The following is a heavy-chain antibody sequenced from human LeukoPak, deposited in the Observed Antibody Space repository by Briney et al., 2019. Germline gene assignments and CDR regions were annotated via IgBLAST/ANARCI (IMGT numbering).Heavy chain of an antibody. J-gene: IGHJ4*02. CDR2: INPNSGGT. CDR1: GYTFTGYY. Sequence: ASVKVSCKASGYTFTGYYMHWVRQAPGQGLEWMGWINPNSGGTNYAQKFQGRVTMTRDTSISTAYMELSRLRSDDTAVYYCAREIAGPGFREITFDYWGQGTLVTVSS. D-gene: IGHD3-10*01. V-gene: IGHV1-2*02. CDR3: AREIAGPGFREITFDY.